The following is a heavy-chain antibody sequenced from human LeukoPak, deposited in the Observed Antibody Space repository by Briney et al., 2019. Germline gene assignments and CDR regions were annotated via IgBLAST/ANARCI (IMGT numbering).Heavy chain of an antibody. J-gene: IGHJ6*03. V-gene: IGHV1-2*02. CDR2: INPNNGGT. CDR1: GYTFTDYF. CDR3: ARVRSRDYYYMDV. Sequence: GASVKVSCKTSGYTFTDYFMHWVRQAPGQGLEWMGWINPNNGGTKYAQKFQGSVTMTRDTPISTAYMELNRLTSDDTAVYYCARVRSRDYYYMDVWGKGTTVTVSS.